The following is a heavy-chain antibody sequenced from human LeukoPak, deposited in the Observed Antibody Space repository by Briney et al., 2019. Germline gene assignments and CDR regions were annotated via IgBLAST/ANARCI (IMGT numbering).Heavy chain of an antibody. CDR2: IRYDGSNK. D-gene: IGHD4-17*01. Sequence: GGSLRLSCAASGFTFSSYGMRWVRQAPGKGLEWVAFIRYDGSNKYYADSVKGRFTISRDNSKNTLYLQMNSLRAEDTAVYYCAKDQGVTVTTGYNYWGQGTLVTVSS. CDR3: AKDQGVTVTTGYNY. V-gene: IGHV3-30*02. CDR1: GFTFSSYG. J-gene: IGHJ4*02.